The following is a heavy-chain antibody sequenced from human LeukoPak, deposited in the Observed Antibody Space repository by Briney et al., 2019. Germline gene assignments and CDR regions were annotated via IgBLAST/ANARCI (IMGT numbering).Heavy chain of an antibody. Sequence: SETLSLTCTVSGGSISSSSYYWGWIRQPPGKGLEWIGSIYYSGSTYYNPSPKSRVTISVDTSKNQFSLKLTSVTAADTAVYYCARGYSSSQSYYFDYWGQGTLVTVSS. D-gene: IGHD6-13*01. J-gene: IGHJ4*02. CDR3: ARGYSSSQSYYFDY. V-gene: IGHV4-39*01. CDR2: IYYSGST. CDR1: GGSISSSSYY.